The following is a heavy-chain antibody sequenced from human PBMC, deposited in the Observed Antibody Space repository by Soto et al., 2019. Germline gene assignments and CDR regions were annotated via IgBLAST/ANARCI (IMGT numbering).Heavy chain of an antibody. CDR1: GFTFSSYG. Sequence: QVQLVESGGGVVQPDRSLRLSCAASGFTFSSYGMHWVRQAPGKGLEWVAVIWYDGSSEYYAESVKGRFTISRDNSKNSLDLQMNSLRAEDSAVYYCARDYSSTWYGADSWGQGILVTVSS. D-gene: IGHD6-13*01. J-gene: IGHJ4*02. CDR3: ARDYSSTWYGADS. CDR2: IWYDGSSE. V-gene: IGHV3-33*01.